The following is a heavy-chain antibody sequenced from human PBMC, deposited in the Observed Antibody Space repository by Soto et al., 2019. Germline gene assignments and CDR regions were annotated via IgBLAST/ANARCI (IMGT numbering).Heavy chain of an antibody. CDR2: IKHDGTET. CDR3: AAAYYYDSSGYYYGDDALDI. D-gene: IGHD3-22*01. CDR1: GFSFTNYW. Sequence: EVQLVESGGALVQPGGSLRLSCAASGFSFTNYWMKWVRQAPGKGLEWVANIKHDGTETYYVDSVKGRFTISRDNARNALYLYMTSLRADDTAVYYCAAAYYYDSSGYYYGDDALDIWGQGTMVTVSS. J-gene: IGHJ3*02. V-gene: IGHV3-7*03.